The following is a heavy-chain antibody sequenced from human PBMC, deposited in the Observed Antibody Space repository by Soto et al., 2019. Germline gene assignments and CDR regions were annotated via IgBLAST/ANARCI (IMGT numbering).Heavy chain of an antibody. V-gene: IGHV3-30*18. Sequence: QVQLVESGGGVVQPGRSLRLSCAASGFSFSTYGMHWVRQAPGKGLEWVAVISYDGNTKYYTDSVKGRFTISRDSSKNTLYLQMDSLRPEDTTVYYCAKEITAYHSDWLFDYWGQGTLVTVSS. J-gene: IGHJ4*02. CDR2: ISYDGNTK. CDR1: GFSFSTYG. D-gene: IGHD6-19*01. CDR3: AKEITAYHSDWLFDY.